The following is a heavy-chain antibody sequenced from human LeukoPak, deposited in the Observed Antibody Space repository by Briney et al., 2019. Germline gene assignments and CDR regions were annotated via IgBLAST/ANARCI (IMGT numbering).Heavy chain of an antibody. D-gene: IGHD2-15*01. Sequence: GGSLRLSCAASGFTFSIYEMNWVRQAPGEGLEWVSYISSSGSTIYYADSVKGRLTISRDHAKNSLYLQMNSLRAEDTAVYYCARPYSEDDYYFYARDVWGKGTTVTVSS. J-gene: IGHJ6*04. V-gene: IGHV3-48*03. CDR3: ARPYSEDDYYFYARDV. CDR1: GFTFSIYE. CDR2: ISSSGSTI.